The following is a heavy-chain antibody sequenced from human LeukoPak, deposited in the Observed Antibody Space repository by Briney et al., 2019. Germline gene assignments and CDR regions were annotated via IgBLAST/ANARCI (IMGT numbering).Heavy chain of an antibody. CDR1: GFTFSSYS. V-gene: IGHV3-48*04. CDR3: ARERGSSSWYYFDY. Sequence: GGSLRLSCAASGFTFSSYSMNWVRQAPGKGLEWVSYISSSSSTIYYADSVKGRFTISRDNAKNSLYLQMNSLRAEDTAVYYCARERGSSSWYYFDYWGQGTLVTVSS. CDR2: ISSSSSTI. D-gene: IGHD6-13*01. J-gene: IGHJ4*02.